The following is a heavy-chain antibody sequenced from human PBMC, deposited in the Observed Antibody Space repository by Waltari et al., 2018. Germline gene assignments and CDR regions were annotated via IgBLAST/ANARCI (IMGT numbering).Heavy chain of an antibody. V-gene: IGHV5-51*01. Sequence: EVQLVQSGAEVKKPGESLKISCKGSGYSFTSYWIGWVRQMPGKGLEWLGIIYPGDSDTRYSPAFQGQVTSSADKSISTAYLQWSSLKASDTAMYYCARRLGIVGATPAFDIWGQGTMVTVSS. CDR1: GYSFTSYW. J-gene: IGHJ3*02. CDR2: IYPGDSDT. D-gene: IGHD1-26*01. CDR3: ARRLGIVGATPAFDI.